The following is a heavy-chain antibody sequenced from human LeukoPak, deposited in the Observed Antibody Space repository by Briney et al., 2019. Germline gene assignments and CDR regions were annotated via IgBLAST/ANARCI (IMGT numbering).Heavy chain of an antibody. CDR3: AKGGSPSRPYYFDC. J-gene: IGHJ4*02. CDR2: ITDSGGDT. V-gene: IGHV3-23*01. Sequence: GGSLRLSCVASGFTFGSYAMSWVRQDPGKGLEWVSAITDSGGDTYHADSVKGRFTISRDNSKNTLHLQMNSLRAEDTAVYYCAKGGSPSRPYYFDCWGQGTLVTVSS. D-gene: IGHD6-6*01. CDR1: GFTFGSYA.